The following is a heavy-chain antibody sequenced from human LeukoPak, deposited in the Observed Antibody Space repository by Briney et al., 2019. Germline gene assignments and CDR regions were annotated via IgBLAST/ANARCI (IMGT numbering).Heavy chain of an antibody. CDR3: AREGGGYCSGINCWKWFDP. CDR2: INGDGSTT. V-gene: IGHV3-74*01. J-gene: IGHJ5*02. Sequence: GGSLRLACAASGFTFGSHWMNWVRQAPGKGPVWVSRINGDGSTTVYADSVQGRFSISRDNAKSTLYLHMNSLRAEDTAVYYCAREGGGYCSGINCWKWFDPWGQGTLVTVSS. D-gene: IGHD2-15*01. CDR1: GFTFGSHW.